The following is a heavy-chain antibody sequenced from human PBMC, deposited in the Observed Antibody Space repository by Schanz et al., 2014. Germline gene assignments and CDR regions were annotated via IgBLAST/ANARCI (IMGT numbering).Heavy chain of an antibody. V-gene: IGHV3-9*01. CDR1: GFRFDDYA. CDR2: MSWNAGSL. Sequence: EVQLLESGGGLVQPGRSLRLSCVASGFRFDDYAMHWVRQAPGKGLEWVSGMSWNAGSLGYGDSVKGRFTISRDNAKNTLFLQMSSLRAEDTAVYYCARDGDFDSWGQGTLVTVSS. J-gene: IGHJ4*02. CDR3: ARDGDFDS.